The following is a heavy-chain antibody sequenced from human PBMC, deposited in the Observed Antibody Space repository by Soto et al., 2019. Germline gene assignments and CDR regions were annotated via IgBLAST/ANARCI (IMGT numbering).Heavy chain of an antibody. CDR1: GFVFSSYW. J-gene: IGHJ2*01. CDR2: INNHGSST. V-gene: IGHV3-74*01. CDR3: ARGMQGSRYFDL. Sequence: EVQLVESGGDLVQPGGSLRLSCTASGFVFSSYWMHWVRQAPGKGLVWVSRINNHGSSTSYADSVNGRLTLSRDNAKNTLYLQMNSLRAEDTAIYYCARGMQGSRYFDLWGRGTLVTVSS.